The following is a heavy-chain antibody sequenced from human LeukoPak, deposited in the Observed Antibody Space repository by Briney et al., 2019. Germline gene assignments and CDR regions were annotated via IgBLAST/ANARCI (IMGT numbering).Heavy chain of an antibody. V-gene: IGHV3-11*01. D-gene: IGHD4-23*01. Sequence: GGSLRLSCAASGFTFSDYYMSWIRQAPGKGLEWVSYISSSGGTIYFADSVKDRFTISRDNAKNSLDLQMNSLRAEDTAMYYCARAAVVTSPFDYWGQGILVTVSS. CDR1: GFTFSDYY. CDR3: ARAAVVTSPFDY. CDR2: ISSSGGTI. J-gene: IGHJ4*02.